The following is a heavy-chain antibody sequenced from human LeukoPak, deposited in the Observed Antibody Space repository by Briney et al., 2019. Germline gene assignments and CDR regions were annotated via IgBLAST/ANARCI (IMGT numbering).Heavy chain of an antibody. CDR3: ARSYNWNYFDY. J-gene: IGHJ4*02. V-gene: IGHV4-59*12. CDR1: GGSISRYY. Sequence: KPSETLSLTCTVSGGSISRYYWSWIRQPPGKGLKWIGNIYYSGYTTYSPSLRSRVTISVDTSKNQLSLKLSSVTAADTAVYYCARSYNWNYFDYWGQGTLVTVSS. D-gene: IGHD1-20*01. CDR2: IYYSGYT.